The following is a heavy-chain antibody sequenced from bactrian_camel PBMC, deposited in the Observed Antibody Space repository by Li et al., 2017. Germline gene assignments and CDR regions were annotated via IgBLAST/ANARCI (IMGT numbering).Heavy chain of an antibody. CDR2: IRNGGLT. CDR3: VTEGGTYNGSLFGRFGFGY. J-gene: IGHJ6*01. Sequence: QVQLVESGGGSAQAGGSLRLSCVVSGYTYLGCMGWFRQAPGKGREWLASIRNGGLTVYADSVKGRFTASKDNAKNTVYLQMNSLKSEDTGMYYCVTEGGTYNGSLFGRFGFGYWGQGTQVTVS. D-gene: IGHD1*01. V-gene: IGHV3S55*01. CDR1: GYTYLGC.